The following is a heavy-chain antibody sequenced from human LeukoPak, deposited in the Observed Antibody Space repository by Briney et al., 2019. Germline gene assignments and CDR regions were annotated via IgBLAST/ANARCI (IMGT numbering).Heavy chain of an antibody. Sequence: SVKASCKASGFTFTSSTVQWVRQARGQRLEWIGWIVVGSGNTNYAQKFQERVTSTRDMSTSTAYMELSSVRSEDTAVYYCAAYAGGRIDYWGQGTLVTVSS. CDR2: IVVGSGNT. D-gene: IGHD4-23*01. J-gene: IGHJ4*02. V-gene: IGHV1-58*01. CDR3: AAYAGGRIDY. CDR1: GFTFTSST.